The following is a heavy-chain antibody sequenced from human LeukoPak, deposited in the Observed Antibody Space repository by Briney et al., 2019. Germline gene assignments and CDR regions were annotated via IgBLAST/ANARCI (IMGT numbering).Heavy chain of an antibody. CDR2: IIPIFGTA. Sequence: SVKVSCKASGGTFSSYAISWVRQAPGQGLEWMGGIIPIFGTANYAQKFQGRVTITADESTSTAYMELSSPRSEDTAVYYCARDPSRYQPNIWWFDPWGQGTLVTVSS. V-gene: IGHV1-69*13. J-gene: IGHJ5*02. D-gene: IGHD2-2*01. CDR3: ARDPSRYQPNIWWFDP. CDR1: GGTFSSYA.